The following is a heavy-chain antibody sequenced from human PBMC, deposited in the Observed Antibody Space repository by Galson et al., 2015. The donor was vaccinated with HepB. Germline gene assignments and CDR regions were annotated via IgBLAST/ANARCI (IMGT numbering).Heavy chain of an antibody. CDR2: INSDGSST. J-gene: IGHJ4*02. V-gene: IGHV3-74*01. D-gene: IGHD3-22*01. CDR1: GFTFSSYW. CDR3: ARGRDYDSSGYSLGY. Sequence: SLRLSCAASGFTFSSYWMHWVRQAPGKGLVWVSRINSDGSSTSYADSVKGRFTISRDNAKNTLYLQMNSLRAEDTAVYYCARGRDYDSSGYSLGYWGQGTLVTVSS.